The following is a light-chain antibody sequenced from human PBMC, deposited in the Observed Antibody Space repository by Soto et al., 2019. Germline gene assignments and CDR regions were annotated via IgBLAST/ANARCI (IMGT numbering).Light chain of an antibody. J-gene: IGKJ5*01. V-gene: IGKV3-20*01. Sequence: EVVLTQSPGTLALSRGERATLSCRASQSVSSSYLAWYQHRPGQAPRLLIFGASSRATGIPDRFSGTGSGTDFTLTISSLEPEDSAVYYCQQRHMLPITFGQGTRLEFK. CDR2: GAS. CDR3: QQRHMLPIT. CDR1: QSVSSSY.